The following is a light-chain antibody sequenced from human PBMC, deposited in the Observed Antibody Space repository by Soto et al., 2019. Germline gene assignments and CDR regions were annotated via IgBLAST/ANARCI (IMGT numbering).Light chain of an antibody. Sequence: DIQMTQSPSSLSASVGDRVPITCRASQGIRNELGWYQQKPVKAPKRMIYAASSLQSGIPSRFSCSGSGTEFTPAISILQPEPFANYSSLQHNNDPLTFGQGTKVEIK. CDR3: LQHNNDPLT. CDR1: QGIRNE. CDR2: AAS. V-gene: IGKV1-17*01. J-gene: IGKJ1*01.